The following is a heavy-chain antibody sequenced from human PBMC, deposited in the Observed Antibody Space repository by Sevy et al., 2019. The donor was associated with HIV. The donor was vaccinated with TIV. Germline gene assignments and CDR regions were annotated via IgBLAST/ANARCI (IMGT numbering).Heavy chain of an antibody. V-gene: IGHV3-53*01. CDR2: IYSGGNT. D-gene: IGHD6-19*01. J-gene: IGHJ4*02. CDR3: AMWYNSGWSLAY. Sequence: GGSLRLSCAASGFTVSSNCMSWVRQTPGKGLEWVSVIYSGGNTHYADSVKGRFTISRDNSKNTLYLQMNSLRDEDTAVYYCAMWYNSGWSLAYWGQGTLVTVSS. CDR1: GFTVSSNC.